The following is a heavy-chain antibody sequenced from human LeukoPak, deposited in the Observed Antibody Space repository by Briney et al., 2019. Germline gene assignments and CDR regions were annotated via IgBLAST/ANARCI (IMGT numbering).Heavy chain of an antibody. J-gene: IGHJ5*02. CDR1: GFTFSSYS. CDR2: IYSGGST. CDR3: ASELWFGESDQFDP. Sequence: GGSLRLSCAASGFTFSSYSMNWVRQAPGKGLEWVSVIYSGGSTYYADSVKGRFTISRDNSKNTLYLQMNSLRAEDTAVYYCASELWFGESDQFDPWGQGTLVTVSS. V-gene: IGHV3-66*01. D-gene: IGHD3-10*01.